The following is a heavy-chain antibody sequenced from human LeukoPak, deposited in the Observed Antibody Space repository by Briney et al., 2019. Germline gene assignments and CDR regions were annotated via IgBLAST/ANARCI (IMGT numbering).Heavy chain of an antibody. CDR1: GFTITTHG. Sequence: PGGSLRLSCAAPGFTITTHGMTSVRQAPEKGLEWVATIEQDGTKEYYVDSVKGRFTISRDNAKNSLYLQMNSLRADDTAVYYCVRDFDYWGQGTLVTVSS. CDR2: IEQDGTKE. V-gene: IGHV3-7*01. J-gene: IGHJ4*02. CDR3: VRDFDY.